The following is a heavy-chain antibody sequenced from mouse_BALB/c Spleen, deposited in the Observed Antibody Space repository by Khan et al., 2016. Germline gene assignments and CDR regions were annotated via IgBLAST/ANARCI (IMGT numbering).Heavy chain of an antibody. CDR2: ISYSGST. CDR1: GYSITSDYA. Sequence: EVQLQESGPGLVKPSQSLSLTCTVTGYSITSDYAWNWIRQFPGNKLEWMGYISYSGSTCYNPSLKSRISITRDTSKNQFFLQLNSVTTEDTATYYCARAPPGWYFDVWGAGTTVTVSS. J-gene: IGHJ1*01. CDR3: ARAPPGWYFDV. V-gene: IGHV3-2*02.